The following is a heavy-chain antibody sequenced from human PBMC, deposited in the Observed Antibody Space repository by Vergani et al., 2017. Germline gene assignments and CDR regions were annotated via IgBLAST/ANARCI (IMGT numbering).Heavy chain of an antibody. CDR3: ARDPRGYGGDPEDYYYGMDV. CDR2: IIPVFGKT. J-gene: IGHJ6*02. CDR1: GATFRSNT. D-gene: IGHD2-21*02. V-gene: IGHV1-69*08. Sequence: QVQLLQSGAEMKKPGSSVKVSCKASGATFRSNTISWVRQVPGQGLEWMGRIIPVFGKTKYAQDFQGRLTITAATSTSTAYMELTSLRSQDTAVYYCARDPRGYGGDPEDYYYGMDVWGQGTTVTVSS.